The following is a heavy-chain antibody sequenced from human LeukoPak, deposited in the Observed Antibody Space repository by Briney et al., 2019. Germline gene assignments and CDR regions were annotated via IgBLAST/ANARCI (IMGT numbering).Heavy chain of an antibody. CDR3: ARAYGSGPTGYFDY. J-gene: IGHJ4*02. CDR2: ISYDGRQK. V-gene: IGHV3-30*14. D-gene: IGHD3-10*01. Sequence: GGSLRLSCAASGFTFSTYAMHWVRQAPGKGLEWVAVISYDGRQKYYADSVKGRFTISRDNSKNTLFLQMSSLRDEDTAVYYCARAYGSGPTGYFDYWGQGTLVTVSS. CDR1: GFTFSTYA.